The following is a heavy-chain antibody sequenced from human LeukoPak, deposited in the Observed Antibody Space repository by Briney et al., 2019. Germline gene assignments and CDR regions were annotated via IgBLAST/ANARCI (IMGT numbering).Heavy chain of an antibody. CDR1: GYSFASYW. Sequence: GESLKISCKGSGYSFASYWIGWVRQMPGKGLEWMVIIYPGDSDTRYSPSFQGQVPISADKSISTAYLQWSSLKASDTAMYYCARSVLRYFDWLSTPPNWFDPWGQGTLVTVSS. CDR2: IYPGDSDT. J-gene: IGHJ5*02. V-gene: IGHV5-51*01. D-gene: IGHD3-9*01. CDR3: ARSVLRYFDWLSTPPNWFDP.